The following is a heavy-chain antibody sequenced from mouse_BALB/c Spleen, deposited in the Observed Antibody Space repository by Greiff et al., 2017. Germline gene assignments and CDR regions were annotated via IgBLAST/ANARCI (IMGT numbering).Heavy chain of an antibody. Sequence: QVQLQQSGAELMKPGASVKISCKATGYTFSSYWIEWVKQRPGHGLEWIGEILPGSGSTNYNEKFKGKATFTADTSSNTAYMQLSSLTSEDSAVYYCARLGLRRGGWYFDVWGAGTTVTVSS. J-gene: IGHJ1*01. CDR3: ARLGLRRGGWYFDV. CDR1: GYTFSSYW. CDR2: ILPGSGST. V-gene: IGHV1-9*01. D-gene: IGHD2-2*01.